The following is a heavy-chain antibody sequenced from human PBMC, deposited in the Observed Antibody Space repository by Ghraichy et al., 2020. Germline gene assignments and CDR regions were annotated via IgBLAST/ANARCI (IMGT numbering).Heavy chain of an antibody. Sequence: SDTLSLTCGVYGGSLDGSYWTWIRQAPGRGLEWLGEISDTGYTNYNASVKSRLRVSLNASRQQFSLDLTSATAADTAVYYCAGGRGSMDVWGQGTTVTVSS. CDR2: ISDTGYT. CDR3: AGGRGSMDV. CDR1: GGSLDGSY. J-gene: IGHJ6*02. V-gene: IGHV4-34*01.